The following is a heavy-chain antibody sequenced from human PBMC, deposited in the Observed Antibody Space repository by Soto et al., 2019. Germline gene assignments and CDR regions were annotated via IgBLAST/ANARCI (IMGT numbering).Heavy chain of an antibody. V-gene: IGHV4-34*01. J-gene: IGHJ5*02. CDR2: INHSGST. Sequence: PSETLSLTCAVYGGSFSGYYWSWIRQPPGKGLEWIGEINHSGSTNYNPSLKSRVTISVDTSKNQFSLKLSSVTAADTAVYYRARGRSGYLERLDHWGQGTWVTVSS. CDR3: ARGRSGYLERLDH. D-gene: IGHD3-22*01. CDR1: GGSFSGYY.